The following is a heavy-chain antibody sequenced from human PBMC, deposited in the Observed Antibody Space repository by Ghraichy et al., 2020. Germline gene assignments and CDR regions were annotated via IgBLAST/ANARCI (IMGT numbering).Heavy chain of an antibody. CDR1: GGSISSGGYY. V-gene: IGHV4-31*03. CDR3: ARINLRSYTNPTPSVDH. CDR2: IYYSGST. D-gene: IGHD5-12*01. Sequence: SETLSLTCTVSGGSISSGGYYWSWIRQHPGKGLEWIGYIYYSGSTYYNPSLKSRVTISVDTSKNQFSLKLSSVTAADTAVYYCARINLRSYTNPTPSVDHWGQGTLVTVSS. J-gene: IGHJ4*02.